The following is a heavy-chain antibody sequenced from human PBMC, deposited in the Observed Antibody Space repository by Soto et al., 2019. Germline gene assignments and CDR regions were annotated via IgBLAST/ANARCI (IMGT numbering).Heavy chain of an antibody. V-gene: IGHV3-23*01. D-gene: IGHD3-10*01. CDR1: GLSFSDYY. CDR2: ITGSGGST. CDR3: AKARGYYGAAYDY. Sequence: PGGSLRLSCAASGLSFSDYYMSWIRQAPGKGLEWVSGITGSGGSTYHADSVKGRFTISRDNSKNTLYMQMNSLRAEDTAVYHCAKARGYYGAAYDYWGQGVLVTVSS. J-gene: IGHJ4*02.